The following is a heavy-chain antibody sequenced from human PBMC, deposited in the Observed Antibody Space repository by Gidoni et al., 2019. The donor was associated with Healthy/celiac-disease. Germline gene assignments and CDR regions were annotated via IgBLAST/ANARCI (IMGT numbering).Heavy chain of an antibody. Sequence: QVQLQESGPGLVKPSETLSLTCTVSGGSISSYYWSWIRQPPGKGLEWIGYIYYSGSTNYNPSLKSRVTISVDTSKNQFSLKLSSVTAADTAVYYCARVRVGVVVPAASGAFDIWGQGTMVTVSS. J-gene: IGHJ3*02. CDR3: ARVRVGVVVPAASGAFDI. D-gene: IGHD2-2*01. CDR2: IYYSGST. CDR1: GGSISSYY. V-gene: IGHV4-59*01.